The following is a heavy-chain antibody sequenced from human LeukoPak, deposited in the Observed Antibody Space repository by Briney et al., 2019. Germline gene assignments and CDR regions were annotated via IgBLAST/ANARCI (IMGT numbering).Heavy chain of an antibody. CDR3: ARVRDTMKLDY. V-gene: IGHV4-39*07. CDR2: IYHSGST. CDR1: GGSISSSSYY. J-gene: IGHJ4*02. Sequence: SETLSLTCTVSGGSISSSSYYWGWIRQPPGKGLEWIGSIYHSGSTYYNPSLKSRVTISVDTSKNQFSLKLSSVTAADTAVYYCARVRDTMKLDYWGQGTLVTVSS. D-gene: IGHD3-22*01.